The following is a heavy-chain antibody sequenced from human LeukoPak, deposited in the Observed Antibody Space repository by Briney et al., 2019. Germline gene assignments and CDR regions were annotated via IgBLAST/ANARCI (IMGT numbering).Heavy chain of an antibody. CDR1: GFTFSSYS. V-gene: IGHV3-48*01. D-gene: IGHD2-15*01. CDR2: ISSSSSTI. CDR3: ARGPLSRRYCSGGSCYAWFDP. Sequence: GGSLRLSCAASGFTFSSYSMNWVRQAPGKGLEWVSYISSSSSTIYYADSVKGRFTISRDNAKNSLYLQMNSLRAEDTAVYYCARGPLSRRYCSGGSCYAWFDPWGQGTLVTVSS. J-gene: IGHJ5*02.